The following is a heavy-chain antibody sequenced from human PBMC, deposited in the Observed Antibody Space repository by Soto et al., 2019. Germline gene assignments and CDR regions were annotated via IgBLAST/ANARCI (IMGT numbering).Heavy chain of an antibody. J-gene: IGHJ3*02. CDR2: INPNSGGT. Sequence: ASVKVSCKASGYTFTGYYMHWVRQAPGQGLEWMGWINPNSGGTNYAQKFQGWVTMTRDTSISTAYMELSRLRSDDTAVYYFARGATRRRTAFDIWGQGTMVTVSS. CDR1: GYTFTGYY. CDR3: ARGATRRRTAFDI. V-gene: IGHV1-2*04.